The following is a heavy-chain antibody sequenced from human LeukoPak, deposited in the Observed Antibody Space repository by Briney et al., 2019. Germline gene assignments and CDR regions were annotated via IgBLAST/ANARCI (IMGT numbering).Heavy chain of an antibody. CDR3: AKDSSGWYRGSYIDY. Sequence: GGSLRLSCAASGFTFSSDGMHWVRQAPGKGLEWVAFIRYNGSNKYYADSVKGRFTMSRDNSKNTLYLQMNSLRAEDTAVYYCAKDSSGWYRGSYIDYWGQGTLATVSS. V-gene: IGHV3-30*02. CDR2: IRYNGSNK. CDR1: GFTFSSDG. J-gene: IGHJ4*02. D-gene: IGHD6-19*01.